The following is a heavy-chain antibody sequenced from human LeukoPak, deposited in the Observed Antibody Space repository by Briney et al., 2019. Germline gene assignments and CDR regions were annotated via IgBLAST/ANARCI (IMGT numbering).Heavy chain of an antibody. V-gene: IGHV3-21*01. D-gene: IGHD3-10*01. CDR1: GFTFSSYS. CDR2: ISSSSSYI. J-gene: IGHJ5*02. Sequence: PGGSLRLSCAASGFTFSSYSMNWVRQAPGKGLEWVSSISSSSSYIYYASSMKGRFTISRDNAKNSLYLQMNSLRAEDTAVYYCARESGNNWFDPWGQGTLVTVSS. CDR3: ARESGNNWFDP.